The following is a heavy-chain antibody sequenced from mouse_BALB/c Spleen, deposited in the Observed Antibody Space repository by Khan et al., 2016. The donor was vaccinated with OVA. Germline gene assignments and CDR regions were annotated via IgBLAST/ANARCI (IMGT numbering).Heavy chain of an antibody. V-gene: IGHV5-6-4*01. Sequence: EVELVESGGGLVKPGGSLKLSCAASGFTFSSYTMSWVRQTPEKRLEWVATISSGGTYTYYPESVKGRFTISRDNAKNTLYLQMSSLKTEATAMYYCTRDGNYAHWYFDVWGAGTTVTVSS. CDR3: TRDGNYAHWYFDV. CDR2: ISSGGTYT. D-gene: IGHD2-1*01. J-gene: IGHJ1*01. CDR1: GFTFSSYT.